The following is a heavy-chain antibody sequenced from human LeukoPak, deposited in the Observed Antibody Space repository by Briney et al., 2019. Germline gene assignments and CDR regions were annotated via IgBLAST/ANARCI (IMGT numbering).Heavy chain of an antibody. D-gene: IGHD5-24*01. CDR3: AKSRDGYNYIDY. J-gene: IGHJ4*02. CDR2: ISYDGSNK. CDR1: GFTFSSYG. Sequence: GGSLRLSCAASGFTFSSYGMHWVRQAPGKGLEWVAVISYDGSNKYYADSVKGRFTISRDNSKNTLYPQMNSLRAEDTAVYYCAKSRDGYNYIDYWGQGTLVTVSS. V-gene: IGHV3-30*18.